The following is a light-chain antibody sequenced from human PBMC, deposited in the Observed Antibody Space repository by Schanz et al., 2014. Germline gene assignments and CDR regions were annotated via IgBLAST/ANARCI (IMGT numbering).Light chain of an antibody. J-gene: IGLJ3*02. V-gene: IGLV2-14*01. Sequence: QSALTQPASVSGSPGQSITISCTGTSSDVGGYNYVSWYQQHPGKAPKLMIYDVSNRPSGVPNRFSGSKSGNTASLTISGLQAEDEADYYCSSYTSSSTLVFGGGTKVTVL. CDR1: SSDVGGYNY. CDR2: DVS. CDR3: SSYTSSSTLV.